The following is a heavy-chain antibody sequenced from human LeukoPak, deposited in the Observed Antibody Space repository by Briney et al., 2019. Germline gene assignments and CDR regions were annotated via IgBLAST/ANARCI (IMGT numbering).Heavy chain of an antibody. CDR1: GGSFSGYY. D-gene: IGHD6-19*01. V-gene: IGHV4-34*01. CDR3: ARLWSGRAVARYYWYFDL. J-gene: IGHJ2*01. CDR2: INHSGST. Sequence: PSETLSLTCAVYGGSFSGYYWSWIRQPPGKGLEWIGEINHSGSTNYNPSLKSRVTISVDTSKNQFSLKLSSVTAADTAVYYCARLWSGRAVARYYWYFDLWGRGTLVTVSS.